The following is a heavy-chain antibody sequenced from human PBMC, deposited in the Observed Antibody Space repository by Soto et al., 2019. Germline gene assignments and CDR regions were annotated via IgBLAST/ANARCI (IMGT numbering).Heavy chain of an antibody. CDR1: GFTFSSYA. D-gene: IGHD4-17*01. Sequence: EVQLLESGGGLVQPGGSLRLSCAASGFTFSSYAMSWVRQAPGKGLEWVSAISGSGGSTYYADSVKGRFTISRDNAKNTLYLQMNSLRAEDTAVYYCAKDRPDYGDYTEYFQQLGQGTLVTVSS. J-gene: IGHJ1*01. V-gene: IGHV3-23*01. CDR3: AKDRPDYGDYTEYFQQ. CDR2: ISGSGGST.